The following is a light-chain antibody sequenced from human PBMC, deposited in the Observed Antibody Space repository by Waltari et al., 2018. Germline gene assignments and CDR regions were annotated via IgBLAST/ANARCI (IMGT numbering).Light chain of an antibody. Sequence: QSVLTQPPSASGTPGQRVTISCSGSSSNLGSNNVNWYQQLPGTAPKLLIYDNSQRPSGVPDRFSGSKSGTSASLAISGLQSEDEADYHCAAWDDSLNAVLFGGGTKLTVL. CDR1: SSNLGSNN. CDR2: DNS. J-gene: IGLJ2*01. CDR3: AAWDDSLNAVL. V-gene: IGLV1-44*01.